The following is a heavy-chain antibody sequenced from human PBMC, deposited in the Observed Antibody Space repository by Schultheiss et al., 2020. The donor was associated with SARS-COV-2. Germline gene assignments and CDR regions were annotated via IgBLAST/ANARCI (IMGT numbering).Heavy chain of an antibody. J-gene: IGHJ6*02. V-gene: IGHV4-61*08. CDR1: GGSISSGGYY. CDR3: AREWEPRETNYGMDV. CDR2: IYYNGST. Sequence: SETLSLTCTVSGGSISSGGYYWSWIRQHPGKGLEWIGYIYYNGSTNYNPSLKSRVTMSIDTSKNQFSLKLSSVTAADTAVYYCAREWEPRETNYGMDVWGQGTTVTVSS. D-gene: IGHD1-26*01.